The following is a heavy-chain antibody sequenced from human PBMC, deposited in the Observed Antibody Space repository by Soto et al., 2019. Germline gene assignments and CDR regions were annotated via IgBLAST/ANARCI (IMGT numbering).Heavy chain of an antibody. J-gene: IGHJ6*02. D-gene: IGHD6-13*01. Sequence: ASVKVSCKASGYTFTSYGISWVRQAPGQGLEWMGWISAYNGNTNYAQKLQGRVTMTTDTSTSTAYMELRSLRSDDTAVYYCASGSSSWYGYYYYGMDVWGQGTTVTVSS. CDR3: ASGSSSWYGYYYYGMDV. CDR2: ISAYNGNT. CDR1: GYTFTSYG. V-gene: IGHV1-18*01.